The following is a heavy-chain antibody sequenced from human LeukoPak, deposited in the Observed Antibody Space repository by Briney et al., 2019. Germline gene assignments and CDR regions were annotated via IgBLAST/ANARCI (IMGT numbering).Heavy chain of an antibody. V-gene: IGHV3-11*06. CDR1: GFTFSDYY. J-gene: IGHJ3*02. Sequence: KPGGSLRLSCAASGFTFSDYYMSWIRQAPGKGLEWVSYISSSSSYTNYADSVKGRFTISRDNAKNSLYLQMNSLRAEGTAVYHCARATVTALGAFDIWGQGTMVTVSS. CDR2: ISSSSSYT. CDR3: ARATVTALGAFDI. D-gene: IGHD4-17*01.